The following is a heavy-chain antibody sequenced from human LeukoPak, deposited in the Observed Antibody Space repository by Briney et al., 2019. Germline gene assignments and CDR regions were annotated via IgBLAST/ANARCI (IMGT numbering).Heavy chain of an antibody. CDR3: ARESSSGWYLDY. D-gene: IGHD6-19*01. CDR2: ISSSSSYI. Sequence: PGGSLRLSCAASGFTVSSNYMSWVRQAPGKGLEWVSSISSSSSYIYYADSVKGRFTISRDNAKNPLYLQMNSLRAEDTAVYYCARESSSGWYLDYWGQGTLVTVSS. CDR1: GFTVSSNY. V-gene: IGHV3-21*01. J-gene: IGHJ4*02.